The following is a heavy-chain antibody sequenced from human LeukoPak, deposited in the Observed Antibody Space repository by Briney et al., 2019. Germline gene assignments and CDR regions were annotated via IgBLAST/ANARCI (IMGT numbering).Heavy chain of an antibody. CDR2: INPNSGGT. CDR3: ARVGYYDYVWGSYRYYYFDY. V-gene: IGHV1-2*02. Sequence: ASVKLSCKASGYTFTGYYMHWVRQAPGQGLEWMGWINPNSGGTNYAQKFQGRVTMTRDTSISTAYMELSRLRSDDTAVYYCARVGYYDYVWGSYRYYYFDYWGQGTLVTVSS. CDR1: GYTFTGYY. J-gene: IGHJ4*02. D-gene: IGHD3-16*02.